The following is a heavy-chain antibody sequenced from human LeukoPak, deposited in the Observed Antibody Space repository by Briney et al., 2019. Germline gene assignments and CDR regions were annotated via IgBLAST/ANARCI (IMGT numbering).Heavy chain of an antibody. Sequence: SVKVSCKACGGTFISYASSWVRQAPGQGLEWMGGIIPIFGTANYAQTFQGRVTITTDDSTSTAYMELSSLRSEDTAVYYCASRRWSIAARSFDYWGQGTLVTVSS. CDR1: GGTFISYA. CDR2: IIPIFGTA. D-gene: IGHD6-6*01. CDR3: ASRRWSIAARSFDY. V-gene: IGHV1-69*05. J-gene: IGHJ4*02.